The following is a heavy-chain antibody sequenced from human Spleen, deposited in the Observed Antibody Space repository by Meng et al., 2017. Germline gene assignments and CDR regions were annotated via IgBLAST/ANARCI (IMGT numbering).Heavy chain of an antibody. D-gene: IGHD5-18*01. CDR1: GGSISSGDSY. CDR2: IYYSGST. Sequence: QVQLQESGPGLVKPSQTLSLTCSVSGGSISSGDSYWSWIRQPPGKGLEWIGYIYYSGSTYYNPSLKSRVTISVDTSKIQFSLKLSSVTAADTAVYYCARLIYSHGGFDSWGQGTLVTVSS. J-gene: IGHJ4*02. V-gene: IGHV4-30-4*01. CDR3: ARLIYSHGGFDS.